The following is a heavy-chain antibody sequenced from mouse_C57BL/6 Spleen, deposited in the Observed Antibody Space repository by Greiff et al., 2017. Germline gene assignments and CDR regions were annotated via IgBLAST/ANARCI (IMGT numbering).Heavy chain of an antibody. J-gene: IGHJ4*01. V-gene: IGHV1-52*01. CDR2: IDPSDSET. D-gene: IGHD1-1*01. CDR1: GYTFTSYW. CDR3: ARSGYYGSSYEDY. Sequence: QVQLQQSGAELVRPGSSVKLSCKASGYTFTSYWMHWVKQRPIQGLEWIGNIDPSDSETHYNQKFKDKATLTVDKSSSTAYMQLSSLTSEDSAVYYCARSGYYGSSYEDYWGQGTSVTVSS.